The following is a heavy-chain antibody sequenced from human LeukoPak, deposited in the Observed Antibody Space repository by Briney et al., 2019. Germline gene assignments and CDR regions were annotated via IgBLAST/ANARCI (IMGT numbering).Heavy chain of an antibody. V-gene: IGHV1-46*01. CDR1: GYTFTSYG. CDR2: INSSGGST. Sequence: ATVQVSCKASGYTFTSYGISWVRQAPGQGLEWMGIINSSGGSTSFAQKFQGRVTITRNTSTSTVYMELSSLRYEETAVYNCAREVVSPQDSRDGYNYLDYWGQGTLVTVSS. CDR3: AREVVSPQDSRDGYNYLDY. J-gene: IGHJ4*02. D-gene: IGHD5-24*01.